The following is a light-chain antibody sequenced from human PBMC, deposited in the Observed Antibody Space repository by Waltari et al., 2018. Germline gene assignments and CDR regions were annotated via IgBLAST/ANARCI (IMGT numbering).Light chain of an antibody. CDR1: QRFNYNY. CDR2: GAS. J-gene: IGKJ2*03. V-gene: IGKV3-20*01. CDR3: QQYGSSPPYS. Sequence: EIVLTQSPGTLSLSPGDRVTLSCRASQRFNYNYLAWYQQKPGQAPRLLIYGASSRAAGIPDRFSGSGSGTDFTLTISRLEPEDFAVYYCQQYGSSPPYSFGQGTKLEIK.